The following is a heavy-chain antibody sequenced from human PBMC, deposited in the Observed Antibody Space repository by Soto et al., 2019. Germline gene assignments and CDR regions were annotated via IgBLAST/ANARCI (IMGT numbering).Heavy chain of an antibody. CDR1: GYTFTSYA. Sequence: ASVKVACQTSGYTFTSYAMHWVRQAPGQRREWMGWINAGNGNTKYSQKFQGRVTITRDTSASTAYMELSSLRSEDTAVYYCERAWVVVTAPDYWGQGTLVTVSS. J-gene: IGHJ4*02. D-gene: IGHD2-21*02. V-gene: IGHV1-3*01. CDR2: INAGNGNT. CDR3: ERAWVVVTAPDY.